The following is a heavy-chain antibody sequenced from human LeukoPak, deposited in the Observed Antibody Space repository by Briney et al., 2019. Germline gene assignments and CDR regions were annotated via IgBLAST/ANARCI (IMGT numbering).Heavy chain of an antibody. V-gene: IGHV3-30*04. Sequence: PGGSLRLSCAASRFTFSSYALHWVRQAPGRGLEWVAFISNDGSNKYHTGSVKGRFTISRDNSNNTLYLQMNSLRAEDTAVYFCARGGYYDSSGYLGSTANWGQGTLVTVSS. J-gene: IGHJ4*02. D-gene: IGHD3-22*01. CDR1: RFTFSSYA. CDR2: ISNDGSNK. CDR3: ARGGYYDSSGYLGSTAN.